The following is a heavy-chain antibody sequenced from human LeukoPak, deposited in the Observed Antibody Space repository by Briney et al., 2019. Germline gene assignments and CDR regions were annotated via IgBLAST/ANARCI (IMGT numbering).Heavy chain of an antibody. CDR3: ARAPSGATNDAFDI. Sequence: SETVPPTGAVYGGSFSGYYGSWIRQPPGKGLEWIGEINHSGSTNYNPSLKSRVTISVDTSKNQFSLKLSSVTAADTAVYYCARAPSGATNDAFDIWGQGTMVTVSS. J-gene: IGHJ3*02. V-gene: IGHV4-34*01. CDR2: INHSGST. CDR1: GGSFSGYY. D-gene: IGHD1-26*01.